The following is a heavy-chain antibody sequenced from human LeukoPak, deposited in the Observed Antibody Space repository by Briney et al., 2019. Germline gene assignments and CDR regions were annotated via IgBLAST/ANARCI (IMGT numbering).Heavy chain of an antibody. CDR2: IYFSGST. CDR3: ARSRGSTSFIDY. CDR1: GGSTSTYY. D-gene: IGHD3-10*01. Sequence: SETLSLTCTLSGGSTSTYYWSWIRQPPGKGLEWIGYIYFSGSTDYNPSLKSRVTISVDTSKNQFSLKLSSVTAADTAVYYCARSRGSTSFIDYWGQGTLVTVSS. J-gene: IGHJ4*02. V-gene: IGHV4-59*01.